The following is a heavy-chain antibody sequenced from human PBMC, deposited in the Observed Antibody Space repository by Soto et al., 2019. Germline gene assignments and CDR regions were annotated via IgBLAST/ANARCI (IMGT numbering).Heavy chain of an antibody. CDR1: GYDFFKYN. CDR3: TRADSDVVILPDVRPLLDF. V-gene: IGHV1-46*01. J-gene: IGHJ4*02. Sequence: QVQLVQSGAEVKKPGASVKVSCKTSGYDFFKYNMHWVRQAPGQGLEWMGVINPNGGYTRHAQKFQGRVIMTRDTSSKIVYMELSGLTSEDTAMYYCTRADSDVVILPDVRPLLDFWGQGALVTVSS. D-gene: IGHD2-21*02. CDR2: INPNGGYT.